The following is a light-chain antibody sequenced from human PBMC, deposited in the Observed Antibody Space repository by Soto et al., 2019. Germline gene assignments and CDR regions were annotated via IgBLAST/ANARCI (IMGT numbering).Light chain of an antibody. CDR3: FSYAGSNTVI. V-gene: IGLV2-23*01. J-gene: IGLJ2*01. Sequence: QSALTQPASVSGSPGQSITISCTGTISDVGSYDLVSWYQQYPGKAPKLMIYEDYNRPSGVSNRFSGSKSDTTASLTISGLQAEDEADYYCFSYAGSNTVILGGGTKVTVL. CDR1: ISDVGSYDL. CDR2: EDY.